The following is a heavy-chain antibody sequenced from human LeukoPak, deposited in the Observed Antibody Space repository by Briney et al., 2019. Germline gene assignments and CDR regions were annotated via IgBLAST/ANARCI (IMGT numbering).Heavy chain of an antibody. CDR2: IWYDGSNK. D-gene: IGHD4-17*01. Sequence: GGSLRLSCAASGFTFSSYGMHWVRQAPGKGLEWVAVIWYDGSNKYYADSVKGRFTISRDNSKNTLYLQMNSLRAEDTAVYYCAKVGAAIDCGDYGHFDYWGQGTLVTVSS. J-gene: IGHJ4*02. CDR1: GFTFSSYG. CDR3: AKVGAAIDCGDYGHFDY. V-gene: IGHV3-33*06.